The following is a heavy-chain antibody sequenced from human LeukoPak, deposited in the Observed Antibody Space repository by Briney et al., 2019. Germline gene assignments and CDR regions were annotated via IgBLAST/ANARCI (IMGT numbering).Heavy chain of an antibody. CDR1: GYTFTSYG. Sequence: ASVKVSCKASGYTFTSYGISWVRQAPGQGLEWMGWISAYNGNTNYAQKLQGRVTMATDTSTSTAYMELRSLRSDDTAVCYCARDSADIVLMVYAVDYWGQGTLVTVSS. CDR3: ARDSADIVLMVYAVDY. V-gene: IGHV1-18*01. J-gene: IGHJ4*02. D-gene: IGHD2-8*01. CDR2: ISAYNGNT.